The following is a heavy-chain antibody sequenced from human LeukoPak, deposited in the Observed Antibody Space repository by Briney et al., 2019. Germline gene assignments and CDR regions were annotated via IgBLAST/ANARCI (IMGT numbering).Heavy chain of an antibody. CDR2: AGWAGGTT. CDR3: AKELDTMFFDY. Sequence: PGGSLRLSCATSGFNFDRYTIRWVRQAPGKGLEWVSLAGWAGGTTFYSDSVRGRFTISRDSGRKSAYLQMNSLTTDDTAFYFCAKELDTMFFDYWGQGALVTVSS. V-gene: IGHV3-43*01. J-gene: IGHJ4*02. CDR1: GFNFDRYT. D-gene: IGHD3-10*02.